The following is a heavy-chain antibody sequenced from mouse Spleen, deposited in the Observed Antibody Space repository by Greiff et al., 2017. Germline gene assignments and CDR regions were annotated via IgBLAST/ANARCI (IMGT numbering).Heavy chain of an antibody. Sequence: QVQLQQPGAELVKPGASVKLSCKASGYTFTSYWMHWVKQRPGQGLEWIGMIHPNSGSTNYNEKFKSKATLTVDKSSSTAYMQLSSLTSEDSAVYYCARSGNGGYSHYYAMDYWGQGTSVTVSS. D-gene: IGHD2-3*01. CDR2: IHPNSGST. CDR3: ARSGNGGYSHYYAMDY. V-gene: IGHV1-64*01. J-gene: IGHJ4*01. CDR1: GYTFTSYW.